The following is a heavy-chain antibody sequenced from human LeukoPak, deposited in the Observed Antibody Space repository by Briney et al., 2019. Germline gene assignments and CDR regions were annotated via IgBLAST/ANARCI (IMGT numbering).Heavy chain of an antibody. CDR3: ARGFRGWYYFDY. Sequence: PGGSLRLSCEVSGFSFSNFAMSWVRQAAGKGLEWVSAISGSGGSTYYAGSVKGRFTISRDNAKNSLYLQMNSLRAEDTAVYYCARGFRGWYYFDYWGQGTVVTVSS. D-gene: IGHD6-19*01. J-gene: IGHJ4*02. CDR1: GFSFSNFA. CDR2: ISGSGGST. V-gene: IGHV3-23*01.